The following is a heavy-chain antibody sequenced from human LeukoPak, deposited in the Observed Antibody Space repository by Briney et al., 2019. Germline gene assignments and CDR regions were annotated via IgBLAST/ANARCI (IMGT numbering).Heavy chain of an antibody. Sequence: GGSLRLSCAASGFTFSSYGMPWVRQAPGKGLEWVAFIRYDGSNKYYADPVKGRFTISRDNSMNTLYLQMNSLRAEDAAVYYCAKRCSGGSCYSQIDSWGQGTLVTVSS. J-gene: IGHJ4*02. CDR3: AKRCSGGSCYSQIDS. CDR2: IRYDGSNK. D-gene: IGHD2-15*01. V-gene: IGHV3-30*02. CDR1: GFTFSSYG.